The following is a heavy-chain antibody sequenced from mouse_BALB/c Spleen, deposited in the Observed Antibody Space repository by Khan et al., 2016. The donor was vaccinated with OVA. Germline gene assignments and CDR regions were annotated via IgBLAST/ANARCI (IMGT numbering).Heavy chain of an antibody. D-gene: IGHD2-3*01. V-gene: IGHV1S137*01. CDR2: VSTSYGNT. CDR3: VRDDGYSLFAY. J-gene: IGHJ3*01. Sequence: VQLQQSGPELVRPGVSVKISCKGPDYTFTDYPMHWVRQSHVKSLEWIGAVSTSYGNTNYNQKFKGKAIMTVDRSSSTAYMELARLTSENSAISYYVRDDGYSLFAYWGQGTLVTVSA. CDR1: DYTFTDYP.